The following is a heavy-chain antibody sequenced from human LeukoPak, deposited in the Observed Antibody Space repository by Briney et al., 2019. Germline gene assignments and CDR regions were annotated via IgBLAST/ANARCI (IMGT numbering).Heavy chain of an antibody. Sequence: GESLQISCQGSGYSFTSYWIGWVRQMPGKGLEWMGIIYPDDSDTRYSPSFQGQVTISADKSISTAYLQWSSLKASDTAMYYCARPRGRATSRDAFDIWGQGTMVTVSS. D-gene: IGHD1-26*01. J-gene: IGHJ3*02. CDR1: GYSFTSYW. CDR3: ARPRGRATSRDAFDI. V-gene: IGHV5-51*01. CDR2: IYPDDSDT.